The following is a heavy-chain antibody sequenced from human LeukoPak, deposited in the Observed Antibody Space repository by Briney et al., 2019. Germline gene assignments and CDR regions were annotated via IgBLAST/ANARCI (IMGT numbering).Heavy chain of an antibody. J-gene: IGHJ5*02. CDR2: ISSDSGTI. V-gene: IGHV3-48*01. CDR1: GFSFSNAW. Sequence: GGSLRLSCAASGFSFSNAWLAWVRQAPGKGLEWVSYISSDSGTIYYADSVKGRFTISRDNAKNSLYLQMNSLRAEDTAVYYCARAAQPGFDPWGQGTLVTVSS. D-gene: IGHD1-14*01. CDR3: ARAAQPGFDP.